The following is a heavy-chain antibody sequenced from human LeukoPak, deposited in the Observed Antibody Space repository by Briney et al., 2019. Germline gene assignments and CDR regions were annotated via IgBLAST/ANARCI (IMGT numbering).Heavy chain of an antibody. CDR1: GGSFSDYY. CDR3: ARLYYYGSGTYYTNYHYYYMDV. J-gene: IGHJ6*03. Sequence: SETLSLTCDVSGGSFSDYYWSWIRQPPGKGLEWIGEINHWGSTNYNPSLKSRVTISVDTSKNQFSLRLTSVIAADTAVYYCARLYYYGSGTYYTNYHYYYMDVWGKGTTVTVSS. D-gene: IGHD3-10*01. CDR2: INHWGST. V-gene: IGHV4-34*01.